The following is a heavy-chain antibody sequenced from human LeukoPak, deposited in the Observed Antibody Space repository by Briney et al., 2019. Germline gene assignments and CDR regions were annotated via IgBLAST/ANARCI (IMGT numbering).Heavy chain of an antibody. J-gene: IGHJ4*02. Sequence: GGSLRLSCAASGFAFSIYGLSWVRQAPGKGLEWVSGILGGAGSTYYADSVKGRFTISRDNSKNTLYLQMNSLRAEDTAVYYCAHGSMYQLDYWGQGTLVTVSS. CDR2: ILGGAGST. CDR3: AHGSMYQLDY. V-gene: IGHV3-23*01. CDR1: GFAFSIYG. D-gene: IGHD2-2*01.